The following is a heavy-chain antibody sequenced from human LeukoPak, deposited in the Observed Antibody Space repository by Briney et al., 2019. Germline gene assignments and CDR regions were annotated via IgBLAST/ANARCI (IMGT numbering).Heavy chain of an antibody. CDR2: INPNSGDT. CDR1: GYTFTDYY. Sequence: ASVKVSCKASGYTFTDYYIHWVRQAPGQGLEWMGWINPNSGDTNYAQKFQGRVTMTRDTSISTAYMELSRLRSDDTAVYYCARGPYSSGWNWFDPWGQGTLVTVSS. J-gene: IGHJ5*02. V-gene: IGHV1-2*02. CDR3: ARGPYSSGWNWFDP. D-gene: IGHD6-19*01.